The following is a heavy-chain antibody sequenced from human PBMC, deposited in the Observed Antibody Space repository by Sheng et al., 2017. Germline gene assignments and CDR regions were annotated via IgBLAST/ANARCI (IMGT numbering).Heavy chain of an antibody. CDR2: INGEGTEK. Sequence: EVQLVESGGGLVQPGGSLRLSCAASGFTLSTSWTSWVRQAPGKGLEWVANINGEGTEKNXVDSVKGRFTISRDNAKNSLYLQMHSLGVEDTAMYYCMREVGDDSDSSGDCWGQGPWSP. D-gene: IGHD6-6*01. CDR1: GFTLSTSW. V-gene: IGHV3-7*01. J-gene: IGHJ4*02. CDR3: MREVGDDSDSSGDC.